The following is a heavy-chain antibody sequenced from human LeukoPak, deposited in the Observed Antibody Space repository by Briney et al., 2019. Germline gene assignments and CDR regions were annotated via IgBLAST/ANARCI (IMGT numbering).Heavy chain of an antibody. J-gene: IGHJ4*02. V-gene: IGHV4-59*01. CDR2: IYYSGST. CDR1: GGSISSYY. CDR3: ARDSGMDGGNLDY. D-gene: IGHD4-23*01. Sequence: SETLSLTCTVSGGSISSYYWSWIRQPPGKGLEWIGYIYYSGSTKYNPSLKSRVTISVDTSKNQFSLKLSPVTAADTAVYYCARDSGMDGGNLDYWGQGTLVTVSS.